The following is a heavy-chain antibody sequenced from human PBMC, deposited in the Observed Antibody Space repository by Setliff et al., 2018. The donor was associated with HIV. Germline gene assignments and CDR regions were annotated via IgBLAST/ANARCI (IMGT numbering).Heavy chain of an antibody. V-gene: IGHV3-21*06. D-gene: IGHD4-17*01. J-gene: IGHJ2*01. CDR2: ISRSSDII. CDR1: GFTFSSHN. CDR3: VRPPDVMTKVTKANC. Sequence: GGSLRLSCAASGFTFSSHNMNWVRQVPGKGLEWVSTISRSSDIIKYADSVEGRFTISRDNAKNSLHLQMNSLRVEDTAVYYCVRPPDVMTKVTKANCWGRGTLVTVSS.